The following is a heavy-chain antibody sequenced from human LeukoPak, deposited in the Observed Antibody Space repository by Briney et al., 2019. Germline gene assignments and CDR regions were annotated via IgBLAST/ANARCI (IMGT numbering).Heavy chain of an antibody. Sequence: GGSLRLSCAASGFTFSNCAMSWVRQAPGKGLEWVSGINLSGSSTYYADSVKGRFTISRDNSKNTLYLQMNSLRAEDTAAYYCAKDVWRYSGSYYDFDYWGQGTLVTVSS. CDR1: GFTFSNCA. V-gene: IGHV3-23*01. D-gene: IGHD1-26*01. CDR2: INLSGSST. CDR3: AKDVWRYSGSYYDFDY. J-gene: IGHJ4*02.